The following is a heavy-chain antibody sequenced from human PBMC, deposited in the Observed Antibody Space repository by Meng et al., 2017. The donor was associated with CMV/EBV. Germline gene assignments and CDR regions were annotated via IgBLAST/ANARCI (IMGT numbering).Heavy chain of an antibody. D-gene: IGHD6-19*01. J-gene: IGHJ4*02. CDR3: ARVSDSSGWAYYFDY. CDR2: IIPILGIA. V-gene: IGHV1-69*02. CDR1: GGTFSSYT. Sequence: SVKVSCKASGGTFSSYTISWVRQAPGQGLEWMGRIIPILGIANYAQKFQGRVTITADKSTSTAYMELSSLRSEDTAVYYCARVSDSSGWAYYFDYWGQGTLVTVSS.